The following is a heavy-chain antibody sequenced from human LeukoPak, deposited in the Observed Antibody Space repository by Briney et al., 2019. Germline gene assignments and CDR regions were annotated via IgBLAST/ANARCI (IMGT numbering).Heavy chain of an antibody. V-gene: IGHV3-23*01. J-gene: IGHJ3*02. CDR1: GFTFSSYA. CDR2: ISGSGDTT. CDR3: AKDRWSRPVSSSDM. Sequence: GGALRLSCVACGFTFSSYALSWVRQAPGKGLEWVSAISGSGDTTLYADSVKGRFTISRDSSKNTLYLQMNSLRADGTAVYYCAKDRWSRPVSSSDMWGQGTMVTVSS. D-gene: IGHD2/OR15-2a*01.